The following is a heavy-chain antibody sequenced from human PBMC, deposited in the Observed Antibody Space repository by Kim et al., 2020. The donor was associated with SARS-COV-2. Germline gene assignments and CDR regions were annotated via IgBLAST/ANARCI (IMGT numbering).Heavy chain of an antibody. Sequence: ASVKVSCKASGYTFTSYGIGWVRQAPGQGLEWMGWISAYNGNTNYAQKLQGRVTMTTDTSTSTAYMELRSLRSDDTAVYYCARDHDYGDYYYYGMDVWGQGTTVTVSS. CDR3: ARDHDYGDYYYYGMDV. CDR1: GYTFTSYG. J-gene: IGHJ6*02. D-gene: IGHD4-17*01. CDR2: ISAYNGNT. V-gene: IGHV1-18*01.